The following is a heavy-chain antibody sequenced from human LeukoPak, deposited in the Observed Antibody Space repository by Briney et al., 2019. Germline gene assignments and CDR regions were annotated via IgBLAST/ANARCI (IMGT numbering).Heavy chain of an antibody. CDR2: VSGSGGST. CDR3: ARGRPYDRGALDY. D-gene: IGHD3-22*01. CDR1: GFTFSSYA. Sequence: PGVSLRLSCAASGFTFSSYAMTWVRQAPGKGLEWVSGVSGSGGSTYYADSVKGRFTISRDNSKNTLYLQMNSLRAEDTAVYYCARGRPYDRGALDYWGQGTLVTVSS. J-gene: IGHJ4*02. V-gene: IGHV3-23*01.